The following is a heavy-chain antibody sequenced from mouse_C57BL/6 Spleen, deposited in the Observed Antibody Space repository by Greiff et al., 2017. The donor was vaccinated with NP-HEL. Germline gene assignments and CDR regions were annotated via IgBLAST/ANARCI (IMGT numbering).Heavy chain of an antibody. CDR2: ISDGGSYT. CDR1: GFTFSSYA. D-gene: IGHD1-1*01. J-gene: IGHJ2*01. V-gene: IGHV5-4*03. CDR3: ARVWGITTVVAKDYFDY. Sequence: EVRLVESGGGLVKPGGSLKLSCAASGFTFSSYAMSWVRQTPEKRLEWVATISDGGSYTYYPDNVKGRFTISRDNAKNNLYLQMSHLKSEDTAMYYCARVWGITTVVAKDYFDYWGQGTTLTVSS.